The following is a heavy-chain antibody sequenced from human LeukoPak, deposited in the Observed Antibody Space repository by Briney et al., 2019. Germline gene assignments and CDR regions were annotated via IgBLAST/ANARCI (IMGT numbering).Heavy chain of an antibody. Sequence: SETLSLTCAVYGGSFSGYYWSWIRQPPGKGLERIGEINHSGSTNYNPSLKSRVTISVDTSKNQFSLKLSSVTAADTAVYYCARRANSGFDAFDIWGQGTMVTVSS. CDR2: INHSGST. D-gene: IGHD3-22*01. J-gene: IGHJ3*02. CDR1: GGSFSGYY. V-gene: IGHV4-34*01. CDR3: ARRANSGFDAFDI.